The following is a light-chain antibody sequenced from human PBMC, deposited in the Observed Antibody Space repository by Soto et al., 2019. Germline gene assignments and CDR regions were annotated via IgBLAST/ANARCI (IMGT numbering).Light chain of an antibody. CDR3: ASFRSGTILV. Sequence: QSVLAQPASVSGSPGQSVTISCTGPRSDIGDSNFISWYQHSPGKAPRLLIYEVNNRPSGVSRRFSGSKAGNTASLTISGLLDDDEADYFCASFRSGTILVFGSGTKVTVX. V-gene: IGLV2-14*01. CDR2: EVN. J-gene: IGLJ1*01. CDR1: RSDIGDSNF.